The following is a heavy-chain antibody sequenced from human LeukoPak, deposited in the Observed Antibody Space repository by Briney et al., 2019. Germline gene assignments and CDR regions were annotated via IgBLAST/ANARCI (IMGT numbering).Heavy chain of an antibody. CDR1: RYTFTSCG. CDR2: ISEYNGNT. CDR3: ARLSDYYDNSGPFDY. D-gene: IGHD3-22*01. Sequence: ASVKVSCKASRYTFTSCGINWVRQAPGQGLEWMGRISEYNGNTHYAQKLPDRVTMTTDTSTNTAYMELRSPRSDDTAVYYCARLSDYYDNSGPFDYWGQGTLVTVSS. V-gene: IGHV1-18*01. J-gene: IGHJ4*02.